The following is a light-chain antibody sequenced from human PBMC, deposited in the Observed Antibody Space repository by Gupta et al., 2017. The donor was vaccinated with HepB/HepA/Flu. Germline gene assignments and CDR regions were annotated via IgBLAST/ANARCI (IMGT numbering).Light chain of an antibody. CDR3: LSYTTSGTWV. Sequence: QSALTQPASVSGSPGQSITISCSGTSSDVGAYNYVSWYRQHPDTAPKLMIYDVNNRPSGVSNRFSGSKSGNTASLTISGLQAEDEADYYCLSYTTSGTWVFGGGTKLTVL. V-gene: IGLV2-14*03. J-gene: IGLJ3*02. CDR1: SSDVGAYNY. CDR2: DVN.